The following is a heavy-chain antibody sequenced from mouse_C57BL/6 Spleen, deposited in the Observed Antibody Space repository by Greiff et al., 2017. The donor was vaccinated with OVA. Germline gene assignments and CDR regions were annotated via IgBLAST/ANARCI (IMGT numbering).Heavy chain of an antibody. J-gene: IGHJ4*01. CDR1: GYSITSGYY. CDR3: AREITTVVAEAMDY. D-gene: IGHD1-1*01. V-gene: IGHV3-6*01. Sequence: EVKLQESGPGLVKPSQSLSLTCSVTGYSITSGYYWNWIRQFPGNKLEWMGYISYDGSNNYNPSLKNRISITRDTSKNQFFLKLNSVTTEDTATYYCAREITTVVAEAMDYWGQGTSVTVSS. CDR2: ISYDGSN.